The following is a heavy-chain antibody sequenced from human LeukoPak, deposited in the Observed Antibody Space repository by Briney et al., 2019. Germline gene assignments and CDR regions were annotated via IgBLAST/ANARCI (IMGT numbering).Heavy chain of an antibody. J-gene: IGHJ3*01. D-gene: IGHD4-23*01. CDR1: GYSFTSYY. CDR3: AAEIYGGNTDCCTFDF. Sequence: ASVKVSCKASGYSFTSYYMHWVRQAPGQGLEWMGIINPSDSSTSYAQKFQGRVTMTRDTSTSTVYMELTSLRSDDTAVYYCAAEIYGGNTDCCTFDFWGPGTPVTVSS. V-gene: IGHV1-46*01. CDR2: INPSDSST.